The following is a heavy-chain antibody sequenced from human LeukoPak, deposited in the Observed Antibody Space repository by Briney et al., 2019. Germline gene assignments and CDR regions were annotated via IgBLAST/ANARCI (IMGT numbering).Heavy chain of an antibody. D-gene: IGHD3-22*01. CDR2: IYNSGSP. Sequence: PSETLSLTCTVSGSSISSHNWNWIRQPPGKGLEWIGDIYNSGSPNYNPSLKSRVTISVDTSKNQFSLKLSSVTAADTAAYYCARVDSSGYYTFFDYWGQGTLVTVSS. CDR1: GSSISSHN. V-gene: IGHV4-59*11. CDR3: ARVDSSGYYTFFDY. J-gene: IGHJ4*02.